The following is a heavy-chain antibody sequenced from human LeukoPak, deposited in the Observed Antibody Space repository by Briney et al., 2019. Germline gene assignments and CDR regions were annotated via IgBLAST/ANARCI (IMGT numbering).Heavy chain of an antibody. J-gene: IGHJ4*02. D-gene: IGHD3-10*01. CDR1: GYTFTSYG. CDR2: ISAYNGNT. CDR3: ARGVWFGELLYLFDY. Sequence: ASVKVSCKASGYTFTSYGISWVRQAPGQGLEWMGWISAYNGNTNYAQKLQGRVTMTTDTSTSTAYMELRSLRSDDTAVYYCARGVWFGELLYLFDYWGRGTLVTVSS. V-gene: IGHV1-18*01.